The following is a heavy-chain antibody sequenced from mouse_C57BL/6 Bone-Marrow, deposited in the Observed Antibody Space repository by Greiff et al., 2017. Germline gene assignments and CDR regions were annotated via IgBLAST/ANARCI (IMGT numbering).Heavy chain of an antibody. CDR1: GFNIKDDY. CDR3: SSFDGNYFDF. CDR2: IDPEIGDT. Sequence: EVQLQQSGAELVRPGASVKLSCTASGFNIKDDYIHWVKQRPEQGLEWIGWIDPEIGDTEYASKVQGKATITSDTSSNTAYLQLSSLTSEDTAVYYCSSFDGNYFDFWGQGTPLTVA. D-gene: IGHD2-3*01. J-gene: IGHJ2*01. V-gene: IGHV14-4*01.